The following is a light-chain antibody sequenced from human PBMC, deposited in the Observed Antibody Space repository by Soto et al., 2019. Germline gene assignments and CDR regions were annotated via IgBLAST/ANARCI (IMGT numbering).Light chain of an antibody. CDR1: QSLLHSDGYNY. CDR2: LGS. J-gene: IGKJ1*01. V-gene: IGKV2-28*01. CDR3: MQALQIRVE. Sequence: DSVMTQFPLSLSVTPGEPASISCRSSQSLLHSDGYNYLDWYVQKPGHSPQLLIYLGSNRASGVPDRFSGSGSGTDFTLKISRVEAEDVGVYYCMQALQIRVEFGQGTKVEIK.